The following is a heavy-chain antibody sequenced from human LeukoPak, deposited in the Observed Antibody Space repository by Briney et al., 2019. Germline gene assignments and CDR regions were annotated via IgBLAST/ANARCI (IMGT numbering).Heavy chain of an antibody. Sequence: SETLSLTCSVSGGSMNSYYWSWIRQSPGKGLEWIGYTYYIGSPNYNPSLKSRVTISVDTSKNQFSLRLASVTAADTAVYYCARDRHDSTGYYYDYWGQGALVTVSS. CDR2: TYYIGSP. D-gene: IGHD3-22*01. J-gene: IGHJ4*02. V-gene: IGHV4-59*01. CDR1: GGSMNSYY. CDR3: ARDRHDSTGYYYDY.